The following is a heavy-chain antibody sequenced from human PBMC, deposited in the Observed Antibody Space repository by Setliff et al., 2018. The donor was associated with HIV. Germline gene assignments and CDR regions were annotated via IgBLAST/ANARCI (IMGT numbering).Heavy chain of an antibody. D-gene: IGHD6-25*01. CDR2: IESKTDGGTT. Sequence: PGESLRLSCVASGFTFTKAWMSWVRQAPGMGLEWVGRIESKTDGGTTDYAAPVKGRFTISRDDSKNTLYLQMSSLKTEDTAVYYCTTFSSGFSSDSVDYWGQGTLVTVSS. CDR3: TTFSSGFSSDSVDY. CDR1: GFTFTKAW. J-gene: IGHJ4*02. V-gene: IGHV3-15*04.